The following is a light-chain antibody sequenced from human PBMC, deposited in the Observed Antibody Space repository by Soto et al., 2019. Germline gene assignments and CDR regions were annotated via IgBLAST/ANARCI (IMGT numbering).Light chain of an antibody. CDR1: QGISGY. CDR2: GAS. Sequence: DIVLTQSPASLSASVGERVTLTCRASQGISGYLGWYQQKPGKAPRLLIFGASTMEAGIPARFSGSGSGTEFTLTISSLQSEDCATYYCQQYNNCPPTFGQGTRLEIK. J-gene: IGKJ5*01. V-gene: IGKV1-9*01. CDR3: QQYNNCPPT.